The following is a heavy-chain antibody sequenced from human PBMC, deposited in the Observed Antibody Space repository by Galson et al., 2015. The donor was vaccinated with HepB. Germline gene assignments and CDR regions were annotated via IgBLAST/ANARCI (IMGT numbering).Heavy chain of an antibody. D-gene: IGHD4-17*01. V-gene: IGHV4-31*03. Sequence: LSLTCTVSGGSISIGGHFYSWLRQRPGKGLEWIGYIYNSGSTNYNPSLKSRVTISVDTSKNQFSLKLSSVTAADTAIYYCVREWGDYALGFWGQGTPVTVSS. J-gene: IGHJ4*02. CDR3: VREWGDYALGF. CDR1: GGSISIGGHF. CDR2: IYNSGST.